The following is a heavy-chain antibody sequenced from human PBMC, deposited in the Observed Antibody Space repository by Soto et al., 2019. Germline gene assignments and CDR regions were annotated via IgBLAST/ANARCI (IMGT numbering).Heavy chain of an antibody. CDR3: ARLAGDYRWFDP. CDR1: GGSISSYY. Sequence: PSETLSLTCTVSGGSISSYYWSWIRQPPGKGLEWIGYIYYSGSTNYNPSLKSRVTISVDTSKNQFSLKLSSVTAADTAVYYCARLAGDYRWFDPWGQGTLVTVSS. D-gene: IGHD4-17*01. J-gene: IGHJ5*02. CDR2: IYYSGST. V-gene: IGHV4-59*01.